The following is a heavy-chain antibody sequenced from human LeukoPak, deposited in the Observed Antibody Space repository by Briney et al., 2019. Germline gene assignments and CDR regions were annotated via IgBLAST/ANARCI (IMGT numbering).Heavy chain of an antibody. D-gene: IGHD5-24*01. CDR2: IIPILGIA. Sequence: SVKVSCKASGGTFSSYTISWVRQAPGQGLEWMGRIIPILGIANYAQKFQGRVTITADKSTSTAYMELSSLRSEDTAVYYCVRDRGDGYNYSPFDYWGQGTLVTVSS. CDR1: GGTFSSYT. J-gene: IGHJ4*02. V-gene: IGHV1-69*04. CDR3: VRDRGDGYNYSPFDY.